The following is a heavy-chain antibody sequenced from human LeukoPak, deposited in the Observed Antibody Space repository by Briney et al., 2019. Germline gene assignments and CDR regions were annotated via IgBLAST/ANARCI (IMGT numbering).Heavy chain of an antibody. V-gene: IGHV3-30*02. CDR2: IRYDGSNK. CDR1: GFTFSSYG. J-gene: IGHJ4*02. Sequence: GGSLRLSCAASGFTFSSYGMHWVRQAPGKGLEWVAFIRYDGSNKYYADSVKGRFTISRDNSKNTLYLQMNSLRAEDTAVYYCAKDKKRYYYDSSGYDYWGQGTLVTVSS. CDR3: AKDKKRYYYDSSGYDY. D-gene: IGHD3-22*01.